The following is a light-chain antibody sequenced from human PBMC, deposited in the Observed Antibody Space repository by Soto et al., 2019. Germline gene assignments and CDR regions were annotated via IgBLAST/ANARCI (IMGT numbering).Light chain of an antibody. J-gene: IGKJ1*01. V-gene: IGKV3D-15*01. CDR2: GAS. CDR1: QSVSSN. Sequence: EIVMTQSPATLSVSPGERATLSCRASQSVSSNLAWYQQKPGQAPRLLIYGASTRATGIPARFSGSGSGTEFTLTISSLQSEDSAVYYCQLYGFSPRWTFGQGTKVEIK. CDR3: QLYGFSPRWT.